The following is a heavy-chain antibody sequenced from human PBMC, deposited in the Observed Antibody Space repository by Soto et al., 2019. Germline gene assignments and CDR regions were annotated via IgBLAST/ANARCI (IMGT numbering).Heavy chain of an antibody. CDR2: ISYEGSNK. CDR3: ARVLGGMATVPFDY. Sequence: PGGSLRLSCAASGFTFSSYAMHWVRQAPGTGLEWVAVISYEGSNKYYADSVKGRFTISRDNSKNTLYLQMNSLRTGDTAVYYCARVLGGMATVPFDYWGQGALVTV. D-gene: IGHD4-4*01. V-gene: IGHV3-30-3*01. CDR1: GFTFSSYA. J-gene: IGHJ4*02.